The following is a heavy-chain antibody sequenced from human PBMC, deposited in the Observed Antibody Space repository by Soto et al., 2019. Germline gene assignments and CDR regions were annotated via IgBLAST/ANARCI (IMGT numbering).Heavy chain of an antibody. D-gene: IGHD5-12*01. J-gene: IGHJ4*02. CDR2: FSAYNGTK. Sequence: QVQLVQSGAEVNKPGASVKVSCKASGYTFTNYGISWVLQAPGHGLAGMGCFSAYNGTKNYAQKLQGRATMSADTSTRTAYMDRRSLRSYDTAVYYCARVPPDDGYSGYPRTYWGQGTLVTVSS. V-gene: IGHV1-18*01. CDR3: ARVPPDDGYSGYPRTY. CDR1: GYTFTNYG.